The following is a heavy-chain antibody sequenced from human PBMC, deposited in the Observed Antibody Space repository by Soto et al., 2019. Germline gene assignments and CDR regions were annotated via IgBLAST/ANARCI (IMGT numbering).Heavy chain of an antibody. J-gene: IGHJ2*01. D-gene: IGHD4-17*01. CDR3: ASPQMTTVTIASWYFDL. CDR1: GFTFSSYA. CDR2: ISYDGSNK. V-gene: IGHV3-30-3*01. Sequence: QVQLVESGGGVVQPGRSLRLSCAASGFTFSSYAMHWVRQAPGKGLEWVAVISYDGSNKYYADSVKGRFTISRDNSKNTLYLQMNCLRAEDTAVYYCASPQMTTVTIASWYFDLWGRGTLVTVSS.